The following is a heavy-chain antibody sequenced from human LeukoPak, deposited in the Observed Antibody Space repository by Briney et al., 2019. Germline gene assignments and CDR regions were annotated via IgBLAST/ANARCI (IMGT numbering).Heavy chain of an antibody. CDR2: ISGRGGDT. CDR1: GFSFSTFA. V-gene: IGHV3-23*01. CDR3: AKDRGFTLRDEGMLDY. D-gene: IGHD3-10*01. Sequence: GGSLRLSCAASGFSFSTFAMNWVRQVPGKGLEWVSGISGRGGDTYDAESVRGRFTISRDDSKSTLYLQMTSLRAEDTAIYYCAKDRGFTLRDEGMLDYWGQGTLVTVSS. J-gene: IGHJ4*02.